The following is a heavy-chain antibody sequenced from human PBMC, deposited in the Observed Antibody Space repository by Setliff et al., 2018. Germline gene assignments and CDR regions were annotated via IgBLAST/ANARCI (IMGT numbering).Heavy chain of an antibody. CDR3: ATEIYAGYDRIIGH. CDR2: IKQDGSEK. J-gene: IGHJ4*02. CDR1: GFTFDDYA. Sequence: GSLRLSCAASGFTFDDYAMHWVRQAPGKGLEWVANIKQDGSEKYYVDSVKGRFTISRDNAKNSLYLQMNSLKIEDTGVYYCATEIYAGYDRIIGHWSQGTPVTVSS. V-gene: IGHV3-7*03. D-gene: IGHD5-12*01.